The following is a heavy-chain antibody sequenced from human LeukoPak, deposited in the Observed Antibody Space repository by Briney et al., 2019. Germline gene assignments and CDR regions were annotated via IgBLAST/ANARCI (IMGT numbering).Heavy chain of an antibody. V-gene: IGHV4-59*01. D-gene: IGHD2-15*01. J-gene: IGHJ4*02. Sequence: SETLSLTCTVSGGSISRYYWSWIRQPPGKGLEWIGYIYYSGSTNYNPSLKSRVTISVDTSKDQFSLKLSSVTAADTAVYYCASEYCSGGSCYGVDYWGQGTLVTVSS. CDR1: GGSISRYY. CDR2: IYYSGST. CDR3: ASEYCSGGSCYGVDY.